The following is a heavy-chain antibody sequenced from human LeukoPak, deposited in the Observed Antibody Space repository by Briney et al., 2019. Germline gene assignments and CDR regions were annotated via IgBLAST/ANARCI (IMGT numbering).Heavy chain of an antibody. Sequence: GGSLRLSCAASGFTFSTYGMHWVRQAPGKGLEWVAFIRYDGSNKYYADSVKGRFTISRDNSKNTLYLQMNSLRAEDTAVYYCARVRVVWDLDDAFDIWGQGTMVTVSS. V-gene: IGHV3-30*02. CDR2: IRYDGSNK. CDR3: ARVRVVWDLDDAFDI. CDR1: GFTFSTYG. J-gene: IGHJ3*02. D-gene: IGHD1-26*01.